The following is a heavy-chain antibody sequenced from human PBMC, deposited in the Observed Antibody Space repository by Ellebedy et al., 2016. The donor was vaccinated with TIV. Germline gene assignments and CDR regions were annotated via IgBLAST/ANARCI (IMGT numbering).Heavy chain of an antibody. Sequence: PGGSLRLSCAASEFAFSLCWMSLLRQAPGKGLEWVAHIKPDGSGKYYVDSVKGRFTISRDNAKNSLFLQMDRLRTEDTAVYFCARDGYRSARDVWGQGTVVTVSS. CDR3: ARDGYRSARDV. D-gene: IGHD6-19*01. J-gene: IGHJ1*01. CDR1: EFAFSLCW. CDR2: IKPDGSGK. V-gene: IGHV3-7*03.